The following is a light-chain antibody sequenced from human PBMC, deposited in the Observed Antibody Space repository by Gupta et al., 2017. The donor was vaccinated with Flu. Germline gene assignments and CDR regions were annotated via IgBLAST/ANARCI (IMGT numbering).Light chain of an antibody. CDR3: NSRDSSGNHLRV. J-gene: IGLJ1*01. Sequence: SSELTQDPAVSVALGQTVRITCQGDSLRSYYASWYQQKPGQAPVLVIYGKNNRTSGIPDRFSCASSGNTASSITTGAQAEDEADEYCNSRDSSGNHLRVFGTGTKVTVL. CDR1: SLRSYY. CDR2: GKN. V-gene: IGLV3-19*01.